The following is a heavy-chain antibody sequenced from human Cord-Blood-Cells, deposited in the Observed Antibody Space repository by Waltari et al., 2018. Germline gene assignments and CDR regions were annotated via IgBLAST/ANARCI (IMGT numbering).Heavy chain of an antibody. Sequence: QEQLQQGGGGRLKPAETLTLTCAVYGGSFRGYYWSWIGQAPGKGVEWIGESKHSESTNHNPSLKGRVPISVDTSKNQFSLKLSSVTAADTAVYSCAYSSGLYYFDSWCQGTLVTFSS. J-gene: IGHJ4*02. CDR1: GGSFRGYY. CDR3: AYSSGLYYFDS. V-gene: IGHV4-34*01. D-gene: IGHD6-19*01. CDR2: SKHSEST.